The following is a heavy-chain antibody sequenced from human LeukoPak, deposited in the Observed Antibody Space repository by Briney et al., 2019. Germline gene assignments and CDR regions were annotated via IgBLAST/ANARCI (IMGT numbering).Heavy chain of an antibody. CDR1: GGTFSSYA. Sequence: GSSVKVSCKASGGTFSSYAISWVRQAPGQGLEWMGRIIPILGIANYAQKFQGRVTITADKSTSTAYTELSSLRSEDTAMYYCARDYYYGSADYWGQGTLVTVSS. CDR2: IIPILGIA. J-gene: IGHJ4*02. D-gene: IGHD3-10*01. CDR3: ARDYYYGSADY. V-gene: IGHV1-69*04.